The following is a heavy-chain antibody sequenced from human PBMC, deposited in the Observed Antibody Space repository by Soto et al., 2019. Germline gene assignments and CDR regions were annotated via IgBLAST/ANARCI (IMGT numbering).Heavy chain of an antibody. Sequence: EVQLVESGGGLVQPGGSLRLSCAASGFTFSSYWMSWVRQAPGKGLEWVANIKQDGSEKHYVDSVKGRFSISRNNAKNSLFLQMNSLRAEDTAVYYCARSRGLDDWGQGTLVTVSS. D-gene: IGHD2-21*02. CDR3: ARSRGLDD. J-gene: IGHJ4*02. CDR2: IKQDGSEK. CDR1: GFTFSSYW. V-gene: IGHV3-7*01.